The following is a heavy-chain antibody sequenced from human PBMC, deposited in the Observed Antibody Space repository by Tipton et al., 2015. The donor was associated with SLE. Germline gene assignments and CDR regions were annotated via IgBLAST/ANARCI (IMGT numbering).Heavy chain of an antibody. CDR1: GDSITNYY. CDR2: IYYSGTT. J-gene: IGHJ4*02. CDR3: ARQGAWGSNDY. V-gene: IGHV4-59*07. Sequence: TLSLTCTVSGDSITNYYWNWIRQPPGKGLEWIGYIYYSGTTNFNPSLKSRVTISVDTSKNQFSLNLSTVTAADTAVYYCARQGAWGSNDYWGRGTLVTVSS. D-gene: IGHD7-27*01.